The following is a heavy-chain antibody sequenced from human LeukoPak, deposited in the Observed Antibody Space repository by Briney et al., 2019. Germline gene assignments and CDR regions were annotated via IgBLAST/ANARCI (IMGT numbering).Heavy chain of an antibody. J-gene: IGHJ4*02. CDR2: IYASGST. D-gene: IGHD2/OR15-2a*01. Sequence: SETLSLTCSVSGGSISNYYWNWLRQPAGKGLEWIGRIYASGSTNYNPSLKSRVTISMDKSKNHFSLNLKSVTAADTAFYYCARDFYGDDGHHPFDYWGQGIKVTVS. V-gene: IGHV4-4*07. CDR3: ARDFYGDDGHHPFDY. CDR1: GGSISNYY.